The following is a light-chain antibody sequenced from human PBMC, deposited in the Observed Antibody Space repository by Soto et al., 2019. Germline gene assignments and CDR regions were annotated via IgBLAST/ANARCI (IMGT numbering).Light chain of an antibody. CDR3: QSYDTTLSGLV. V-gene: IGLV1-40*01. Sequence: QSVLTQPPSVSGAPGQRVTISCTGSASNLGAKYAVHWYQHLPGTAPKLLIYDNIHRPSGVPDRFSGSKSDTLASLAITGLQAEDEADYYCQSYDTTLSGLVFGGGTKLTVL. J-gene: IGLJ3*02. CDR2: DNI. CDR1: ASNLGAKYA.